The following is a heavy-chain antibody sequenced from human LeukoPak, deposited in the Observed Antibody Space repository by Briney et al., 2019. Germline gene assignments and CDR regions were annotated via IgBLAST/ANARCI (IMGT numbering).Heavy chain of an antibody. D-gene: IGHD3-3*01. CDR1: GFTFSSYW. CDR3: VRNLDFWGDSEDY. V-gene: IGHV3-7*01. J-gene: IGHJ4*02. CDR2: IKQDGSEK. Sequence: PGGSLRLSCAASGFTFSSYWMSWVRQAPGKGLEWVANIKQDGSEKYYVDSVKGRFTISRDNAKNSLCLQMNSLRAEDTAVYYCVRNLDFWGDSEDYWGQGTLVTVSS.